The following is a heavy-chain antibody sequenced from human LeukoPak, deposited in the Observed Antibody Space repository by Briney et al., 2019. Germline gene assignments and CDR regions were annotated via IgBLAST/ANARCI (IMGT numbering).Heavy chain of an antibody. CDR3: AKESNGLDI. V-gene: IGHV3-30*02. CDR1: GFTFSSYS. CDR2: VWSGGSRN. J-gene: IGHJ3*02. D-gene: IGHD2-8*01. Sequence: GGSLRLSCVASGFTFSSYSMNWVRQAPGKGLEWVAIVWSGGSRNTYADSVKGRFTISRDNSKNTLYLQMNSLRVEDTAIYYCAKESNGLDIWGRGTMVIVTS.